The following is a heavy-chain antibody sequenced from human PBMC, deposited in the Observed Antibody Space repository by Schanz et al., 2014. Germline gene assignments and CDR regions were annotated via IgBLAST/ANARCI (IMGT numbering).Heavy chain of an antibody. J-gene: IGHJ4*02. CDR3: AKVQTHTLYGGNSCFDY. D-gene: IGHD2-21*02. V-gene: IGHV3-9*01. CDR2: ISWNSGNI. CDR1: GFTFDDHA. Sequence: EVQLVESGGGLVQPGRSLRLSCAASGFTFDDHAMHWVRQVPGKGLEWVSGISWNSGNIAYADSVKGRFTISRDNAKNSQYLQMNSLRPEDTALYYCAKVQTHTLYGGNSCFDYWGQGTLVTVSS.